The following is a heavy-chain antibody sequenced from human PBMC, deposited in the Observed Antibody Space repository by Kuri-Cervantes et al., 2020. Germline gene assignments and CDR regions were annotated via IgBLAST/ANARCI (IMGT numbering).Heavy chain of an antibody. V-gene: IGHV3-9*01. D-gene: IGHD2-15*01. J-gene: IGHJ4*02. Sequence: GGSLRLSCAASGFTFSSYAMHWVRQAPGKGLEWVSGISWNRGSIGYADSVKGRFTVSRDNAKNSLYLQMNSLRAEDTALYYCARRYCSGGSCYLFDYWGQGTLVTVSS. CDR3: ARRYCSGGSCYLFDY. CDR2: ISWNRGSI. CDR1: GFTFSSYA.